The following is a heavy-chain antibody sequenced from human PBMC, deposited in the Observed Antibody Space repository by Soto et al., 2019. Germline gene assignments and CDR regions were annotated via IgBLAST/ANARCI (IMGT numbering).Heavy chain of an antibody. Sequence: QVQLVQSGAEVKKPGASVKVSCKASGYTFTGYYMHWVRQAPGQGLEWMGWINPNSGGTNYAQKFQGWVTMTRDTSISTAYMELSRLRSDDTAVYYCAREVNTIFGVVVWFDPWGQGTLVTVSS. CDR3: AREVNTIFGVVVWFDP. V-gene: IGHV1-2*04. CDR1: GYTFTGYY. CDR2: INPNSGGT. D-gene: IGHD3-3*01. J-gene: IGHJ5*02.